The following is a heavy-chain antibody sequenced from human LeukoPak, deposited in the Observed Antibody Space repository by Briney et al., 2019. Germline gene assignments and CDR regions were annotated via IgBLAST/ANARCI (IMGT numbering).Heavy chain of an antibody. CDR1: GFTFSSYG. V-gene: IGHV3-33*06. J-gene: IGHJ5*02. CDR2: IWYDGSNK. CDR3: AKGYCSGGSCYSNWFDP. D-gene: IGHD2-15*01. Sequence: GRSLRLSCAASGFTFSSYGMHWVRQAPGKGLEWVAVIWYDGSNKYYADSVKGRFTISRDNSKNTLYLQMNSLRAEDTAAYYCAKGYCSGGSCYSNWFDPWGQGTLVTVSS.